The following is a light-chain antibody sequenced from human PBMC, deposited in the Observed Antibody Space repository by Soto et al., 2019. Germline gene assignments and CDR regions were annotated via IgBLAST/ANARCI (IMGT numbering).Light chain of an antibody. J-gene: IGKJ4*01. CDR2: GAS. V-gene: IGKV3-20*01. Sequence: EIVLTQSPGTLSLSPGERATLSCRASQTVGRNYLAWYQQKPGQTPRLLIYGASNRATGIPDRISGSGSGTDFTLIINRLEPADFAVYYCQQYASAPLTFGGGTKVEIK. CDR1: QTVGRNY. CDR3: QQYASAPLT.